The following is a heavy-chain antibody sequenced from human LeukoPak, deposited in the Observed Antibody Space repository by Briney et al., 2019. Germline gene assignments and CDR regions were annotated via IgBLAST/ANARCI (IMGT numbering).Heavy chain of an antibody. Sequence: SETLSLTCAVFGGSFSRYYWSWIRQSPGKGLEWIAEIDHRGDTNYNPSVKSRVTISVDTSKNQFSLKVRSLSAADTAVYYCARGATISETGYFDFWGQGTLVTVSS. V-gene: IGHV4-34*01. J-gene: IGHJ4*03. CDR2: IDHRGDT. CDR1: GGSFSRYY. D-gene: IGHD5-24*01. CDR3: ARGATISETGYFDF.